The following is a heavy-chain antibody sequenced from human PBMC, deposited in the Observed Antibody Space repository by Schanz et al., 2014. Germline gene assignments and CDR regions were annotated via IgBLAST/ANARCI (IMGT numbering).Heavy chain of an antibody. Sequence: EVQLLESGGGLVQPGGSLRLSCATSGFSFSSYAINWVRQAPGKGLEWVSGISGSGASTYYADSVKGRFTISRDNSNNTVDLQLSSLRAEDAALYYCVRDELLWFGEVFSIDYWGQGALVTVSS. CDR2: ISGSGAST. V-gene: IGHV3-23*01. D-gene: IGHD3-10*01. CDR3: VRDELLWFGEVFSIDY. J-gene: IGHJ4*02. CDR1: GFSFSSYA.